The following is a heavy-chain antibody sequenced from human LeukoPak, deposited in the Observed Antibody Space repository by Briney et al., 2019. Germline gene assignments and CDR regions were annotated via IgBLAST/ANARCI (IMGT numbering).Heavy chain of an antibody. V-gene: IGHV3-74*01. CDR2: INSDGSNT. Sequence: GGSLRLSCAASGFSFNTYWMHWVRQAAGKGLVWVSRINSDGSNTNYADSVKGRFTISRDNAKNTLYLQMNSLRAEDTAVYYCARDPRGGTLDYWGQGTLVTVSS. D-gene: IGHD3-10*01. CDR3: ARDPRGGTLDY. CDR1: GFSFNTYW. J-gene: IGHJ4*02.